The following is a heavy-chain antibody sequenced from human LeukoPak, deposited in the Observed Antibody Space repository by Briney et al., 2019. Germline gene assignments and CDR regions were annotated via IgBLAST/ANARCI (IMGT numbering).Heavy chain of an antibody. CDR1: GGSISSSNYY. D-gene: IGHD5-12*01. Sequence: PSETLSLTCTVSGGSISSSNYYWAWIRQPPGKGLEWGGSIIYTGRTFYNPSLKSRVTTSVDTSKNQFSLKLNSVTAADTAVFYCARRVIVATIDYWGQGTLVTVSS. CDR3: ARRVIVATIDY. V-gene: IGHV4-39*01. J-gene: IGHJ4*02. CDR2: IIYTGRT.